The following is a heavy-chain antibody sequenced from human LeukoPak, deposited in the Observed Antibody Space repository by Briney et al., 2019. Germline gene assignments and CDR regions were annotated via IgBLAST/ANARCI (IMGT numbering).Heavy chain of an antibody. CDR1: GYTFTSYY. CDR3: ASDSSGYYAFDY. J-gene: IGHJ4*02. D-gene: IGHD3-22*01. Sequence: GASVKVSCKASGYTFTSYYMHWVRQAPGQGLEWMGIINPSGGSTSYAQKFQGRVTMTRDTSTSTVYMELSSLRSEDTAVYYCASDSSGYYAFDYWGQGTLVTVSS. CDR2: INPSGGST. V-gene: IGHV1-46*01.